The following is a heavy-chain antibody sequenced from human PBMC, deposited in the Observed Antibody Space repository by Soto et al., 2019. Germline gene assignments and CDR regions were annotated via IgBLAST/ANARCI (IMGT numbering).Heavy chain of an antibody. Sequence: ASVKVSCKAAGYIFTSYGISWVRQAPGQGLEWMGWISADNGRTNYAQKFQGRVTMTTDTSTSTGYLELRSLTSDDTAVYYCARDQGGQSGNFIFDHWGQGALVTVSS. CDR3: ARDQGGQSGNFIFDH. D-gene: IGHD1-26*01. J-gene: IGHJ4*02. V-gene: IGHV1-18*04. CDR2: ISADNGRT. CDR1: GYIFTSYG.